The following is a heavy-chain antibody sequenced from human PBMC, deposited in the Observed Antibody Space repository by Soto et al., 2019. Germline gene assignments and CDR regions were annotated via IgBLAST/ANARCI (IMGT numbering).Heavy chain of an antibody. CDR3: ARSGDNYNVLDY. Sequence: PGGDLRLCCVASGFTSSDCYMSWVRQALGKGLEWLSYSSNSGTYTKYAGSVKGRFSISRDNAKNSLYLQINSLRGEDTAIYYCARSGDNYNVLDYWCQGT. V-gene: IGHV3-11*06. J-gene: IGHJ4*02. CDR2: SSNSGTYT. D-gene: IGHD3-10*02. CDR1: GFTSSDCY.